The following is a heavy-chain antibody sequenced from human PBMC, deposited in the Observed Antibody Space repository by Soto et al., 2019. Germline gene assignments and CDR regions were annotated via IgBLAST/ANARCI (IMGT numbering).Heavy chain of an antibody. Sequence: QVQLVQSGAEVKKPGSSVKVSCKASGGTFSSYAISWVRQAPGQGLEWMGGIIPIFGTANYAQKFQGRVTITADEPTSTAYMELSSLRSEDTAVYYCASRGGAVRDYRDYYYYGMDVWGQGTTVTVSS. J-gene: IGHJ6*02. CDR3: ASRGGAVRDYRDYYYYGMDV. CDR1: GGTFSSYA. CDR2: IIPIFGTA. V-gene: IGHV1-69*01. D-gene: IGHD3-16*01.